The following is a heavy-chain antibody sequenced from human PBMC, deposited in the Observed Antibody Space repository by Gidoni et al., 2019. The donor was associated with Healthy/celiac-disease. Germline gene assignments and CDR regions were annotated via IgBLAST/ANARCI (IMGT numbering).Heavy chain of an antibody. D-gene: IGHD1-1*01. CDR3: ARRGTGWDLFDY. CDR1: GGSISSSSYY. Sequence: QLQLQESGPGLVKPSETLSLTCTVSGGSISSSSYYWGWIRQPPGKGLEWFGGIYYSGSTYYNPSLKSRVTISVDTSKNQFSLKLSSVTAADTAVYYCARRGTGWDLFDYWGQGTLVTVSS. CDR2: IYYSGST. V-gene: IGHV4-39*01. J-gene: IGHJ4*02.